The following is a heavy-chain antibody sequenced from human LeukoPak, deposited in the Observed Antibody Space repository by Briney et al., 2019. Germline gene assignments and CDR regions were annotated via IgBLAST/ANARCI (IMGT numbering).Heavy chain of an antibody. CDR3: ARGGMGQGFYYGMDV. J-gene: IGHJ6*04. V-gene: IGHV3-33*01. CDR1: GFTFSSYG. CDR2: IWYDGSNK. Sequence: PGRSLRLSCAASGFTFSSYGMHWVRQAPGKGLEWVAVIWYDGSNKYYADSAKGRFTISRDNSKNTLYLQMNSLRAEDTAVYYCARGGMGQGFYYGMDVWGKGTTVTVSS. D-gene: IGHD1-26*01.